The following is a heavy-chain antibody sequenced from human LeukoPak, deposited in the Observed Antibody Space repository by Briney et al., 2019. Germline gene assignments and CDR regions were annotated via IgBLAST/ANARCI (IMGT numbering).Heavy chain of an antibody. CDR2: IRYDGSNK. CDR3: AKSIYYYDSSGLDY. V-gene: IGHV3-30*02. D-gene: IGHD3-22*01. J-gene: IGHJ4*02. Sequence: GGPLRLSCAASGFTFSSYGMHWVRQAPGKGLEWVAFIRYDGSNKYYADSVKGRFTISRDNSKNTLYLQMNSLRAEDTAVYCCAKSIYYYDSSGLDYWGQGALVTVSS. CDR1: GFTFSSYG.